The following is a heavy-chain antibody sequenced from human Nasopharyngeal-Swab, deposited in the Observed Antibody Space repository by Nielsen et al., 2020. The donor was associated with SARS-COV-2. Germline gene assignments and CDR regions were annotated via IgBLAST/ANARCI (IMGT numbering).Heavy chain of an antibody. J-gene: IGHJ3*02. V-gene: IGHV1-24*01. CDR2: FHPEVGET. CDR1: GYTLTALS. CDR3: ATDRGDGFDI. Sequence: ASVKVSCKVSGYTLTALSMHWVRQAPGKGPEWMGGFHPEVGETIYAQKFQGRGTMTEDTSTNTAYMELSSLRSEDTAVYYCATDRGDGFDIWGQGTKVTVSS.